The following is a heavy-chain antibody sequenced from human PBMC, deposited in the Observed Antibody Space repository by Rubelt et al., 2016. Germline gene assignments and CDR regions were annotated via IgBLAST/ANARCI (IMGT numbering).Heavy chain of an antibody. J-gene: IGHJ4*02. Sequence: QVQLLQSGAEVKKPGASMKISCTASGYTLTRYYIHWVRQAPGQGLEWMGVIDPNTGGTTYEQKFQARISMTTEKSAGTVYMGMRGLKHDDTAIYYCARKTDYWGQGTLITVSS. CDR1: GYTLTRYY. CDR3: ARKTDY. V-gene: IGHV1-46*01. CDR2: IDPNTGGT.